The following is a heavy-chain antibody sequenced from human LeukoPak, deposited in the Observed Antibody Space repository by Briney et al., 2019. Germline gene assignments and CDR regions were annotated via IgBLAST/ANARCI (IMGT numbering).Heavy chain of an antibody. CDR1: GYTFTSYG. Sequence: RASVKVSCKASGYTFTSYGISWVRQAPGQGLEWMGWISAYNGNTNYAQKLQGRVTMTTDTSTSTAYMELRSLRSDDTAVYYCARVKGQYSSSSAGYFDYWGQGTLVTVSS. D-gene: IGHD6-6*01. CDR3: ARVKGQYSSSSAGYFDY. V-gene: IGHV1-18*01. J-gene: IGHJ4*02. CDR2: ISAYNGNT.